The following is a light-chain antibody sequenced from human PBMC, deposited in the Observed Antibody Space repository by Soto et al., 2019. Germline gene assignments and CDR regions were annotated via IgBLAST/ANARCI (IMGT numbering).Light chain of an antibody. Sequence: QSALTQPASVSGSPGQSITISCTGTSSDVGYYNSVSWYQRHPGKVPKLLIYDVSSRPSGVSNRFSGSRSGNTASLTISGLQPEDEADYYCSSYPISETHELFGGGTKVTVL. V-gene: IGLV2-14*03. CDR3: SSYPISETHEL. J-gene: IGLJ2*01. CDR1: SSDVGYYNS. CDR2: DVS.